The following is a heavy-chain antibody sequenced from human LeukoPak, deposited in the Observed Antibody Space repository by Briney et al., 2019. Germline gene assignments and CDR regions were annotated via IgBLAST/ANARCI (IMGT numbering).Heavy chain of an antibody. CDR1: GFTFTTYW. V-gene: IGHV3-7*04. CDR2: INQDGSVK. D-gene: IGHD3-16*01. J-gene: IGHJ4*02. CDR3: ARWGGGFDY. Sequence: GGSLRLSCAASGFTFTTYWMSWVRQAPGKGLEWVANINQDGSVKYFVDSVKGRFTISRDNAQNSLFLQMNSLRAEDTAVYYCARWGGGFDYWGQGTLVTVSS.